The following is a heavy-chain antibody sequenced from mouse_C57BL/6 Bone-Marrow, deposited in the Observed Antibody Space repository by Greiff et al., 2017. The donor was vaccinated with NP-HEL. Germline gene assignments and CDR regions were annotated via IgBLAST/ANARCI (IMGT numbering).Heavy chain of an antibody. V-gene: IGHV5-9-1*02. CDR3: TRDGYYTGDFDY. Sequence: EVQGVESGEGLVKPGGSLKLSCAASGFTFSSYAMSWVRQTPEKRLEWVAYISSGGDYIYYADTVKGRFTISRDNARNTLYLQMSSLKSEDTAMYYCTRDGYYTGDFDYWGQGTTLTVSS. J-gene: IGHJ2*01. CDR1: GFTFSSYA. D-gene: IGHD2-3*01. CDR2: ISSGGDYI.